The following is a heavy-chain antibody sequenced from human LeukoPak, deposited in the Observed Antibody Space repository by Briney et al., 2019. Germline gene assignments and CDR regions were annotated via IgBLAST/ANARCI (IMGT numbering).Heavy chain of an antibody. CDR3: ARDWDSSSYSDY. Sequence: GASVKVSCKASGCTFTGYYMHWVRQAPGQGLEWMGWISPYNGGTNYAQKFQGRVTLTTDTSASTVYMDLRSLRSDDTAVYYCARDWDSSSYSDYWGQGTLVTVSS. CDR2: ISPYNGGT. CDR1: GCTFTGYY. D-gene: IGHD6-6*01. V-gene: IGHV1-2*02. J-gene: IGHJ4*02.